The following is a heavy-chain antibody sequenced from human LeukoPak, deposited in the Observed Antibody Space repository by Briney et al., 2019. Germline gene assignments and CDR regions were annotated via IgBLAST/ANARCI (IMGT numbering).Heavy chain of an antibody. D-gene: IGHD1-1*01. V-gene: IGHV4-34*01. J-gene: IGHJ4*02. CDR3: ARIGNYYFDY. CDR1: GGSLSGYF. CDR2: IYHSGST. Sequence: PSETLSLTCAVYGGSLSGYFWSWIRQPPGKGLEWIGEIYHSGSTNYNPSLKSRVTISVDKSKNQFSLKLTSVTAADTAVYYCARIGNYYFDYWGQGTLVTVSS.